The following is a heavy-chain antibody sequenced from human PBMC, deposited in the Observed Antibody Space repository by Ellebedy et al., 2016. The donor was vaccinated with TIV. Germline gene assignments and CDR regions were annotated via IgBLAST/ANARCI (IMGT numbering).Heavy chain of an antibody. D-gene: IGHD5-12*01. CDR3: ARGGYSGYAT. V-gene: IGHV4-34*01. CDR1: GGSISSYY. CDR2: INHSGST. Sequence: MPSETLSLTCTVSGGSISSYYWSWIRQPPGKGLEWIGEINHSGSTNYNPSLKSRVTISVDTSKNQFSLKLSSVTAADTAVYYCARGGYSGYATWGQGTLVTVSS. J-gene: IGHJ5*02.